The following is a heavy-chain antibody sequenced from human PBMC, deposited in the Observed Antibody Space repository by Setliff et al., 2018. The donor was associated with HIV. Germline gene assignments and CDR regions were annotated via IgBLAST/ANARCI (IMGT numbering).Heavy chain of an antibody. V-gene: IGHV4-38-2*01. CDR2: IHHSGTT. Sequence: SETLSLTCAVSGYSTSSGYYWAWIRQSPGKGLDWIGSIHHSGTTYYNPSLKSRVTISVDATTNQVSLQVNSVTAVDTAVYYCARVPHRVVGTTTLLYHFDYWGLGTLVTVSS. J-gene: IGHJ4*02. CDR3: ARVPHRVVGTTTLLYHFDY. CDR1: GYSTSSGYY. D-gene: IGHD1-26*01.